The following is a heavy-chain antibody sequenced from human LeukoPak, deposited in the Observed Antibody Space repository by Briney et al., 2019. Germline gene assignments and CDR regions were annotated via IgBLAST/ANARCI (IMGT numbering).Heavy chain of an antibody. Sequence: SETLSLTCTVSGGSISSSSYYWGWIRQPPGKGLEWIGSIYYSGSTYYNPSLKSRVTISVDTSKNQFSLKLSSVTAADTAVYYCARGSSRIQLWTPLGYWGQGTLVTVSS. CDR1: GGSISSSSYY. CDR2: IYYSGST. CDR3: ARGSSRIQLWTPLGY. J-gene: IGHJ4*02. V-gene: IGHV4-39*07. D-gene: IGHD5-18*01.